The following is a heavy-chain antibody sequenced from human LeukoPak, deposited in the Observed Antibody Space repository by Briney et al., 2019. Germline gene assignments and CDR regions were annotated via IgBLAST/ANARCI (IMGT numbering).Heavy chain of an antibody. J-gene: IGHJ5*02. CDR3: AKGTYYDFWSGSAWFDP. V-gene: IGHV3-23*01. D-gene: IGHD3-3*01. CDR1: GFTFSSYA. CDR2: ISGSGGST. Sequence: PGGSLSLSCAASGFTFSSYAMSWVRQAPGKGLEWVSAISGSGGSTYYADSLKGRFTISRDNSKNTLYLQMNSLRAEDTAVYYCAKGTYYDFWSGSAWFDPWGQGTLVTVSS.